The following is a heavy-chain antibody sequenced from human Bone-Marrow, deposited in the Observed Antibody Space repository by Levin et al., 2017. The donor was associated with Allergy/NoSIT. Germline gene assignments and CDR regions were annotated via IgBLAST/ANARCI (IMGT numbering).Heavy chain of an antibody. Sequence: ASVKVSCKASGYTFTGYYMHWVRQAPGQGLEWMGWINPNSGGTNYAQKFQGRVTMTRDTSISTAYMELSRLRSDDTAVYYCARSWEVVTAIPGNWFDPWGQGTLVTVSS. CDR3: ARSWEVVTAIPGNWFDP. CDR1: GYTFTGYY. V-gene: IGHV1-2*02. D-gene: IGHD2-21*02. CDR2: INPNSGGT. J-gene: IGHJ5*02.